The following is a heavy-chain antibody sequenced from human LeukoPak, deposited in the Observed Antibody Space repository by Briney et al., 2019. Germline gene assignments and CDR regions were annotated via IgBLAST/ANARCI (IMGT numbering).Heavy chain of an antibody. J-gene: IGHJ4*02. V-gene: IGHV4-4*02. CDR2: IYHSGTT. CDR3: ARESEYYFDY. CDR1: GGSISSSNW. Sequence: PSGTLSLTCAVSGGSISSSNWWSWVRQPPGKGLEWIGEIYHSGTTNYNPSLKSRVTLSVDKSKNQFSLKLSSVTAADTAVYYCARESEYYFDYWGQGTLVTVSS.